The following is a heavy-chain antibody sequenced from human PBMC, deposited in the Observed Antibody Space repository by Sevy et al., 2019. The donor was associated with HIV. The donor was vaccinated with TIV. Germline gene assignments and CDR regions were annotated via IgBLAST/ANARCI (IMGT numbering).Heavy chain of an antibody. D-gene: IGHD5-18*01. Sequence: GGSLRLSCAVSGFTVNSNYMTWVRQAPGKGLEGVAVIYSDDTTYHDDSVKDRFTISTDNYKNTLYLYKSSMRAEDTAVYYCARGKSGYCYALNYWGQGTLVTVSS. V-gene: IGHV3-66*01. J-gene: IGHJ4*02. CDR3: ARGKSGYCYALNY. CDR2: IYSDDTT. CDR1: GFTVNSNY.